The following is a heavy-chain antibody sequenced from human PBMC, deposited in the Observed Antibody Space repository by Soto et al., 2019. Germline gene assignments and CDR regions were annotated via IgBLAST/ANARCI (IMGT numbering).Heavy chain of an antibody. V-gene: IGHV1-69*12. CDR2: IIPIFGTA. J-gene: IGHJ4*02. CDR1: GGTFSSYA. CDR3: ASPPTTVVTHAYFDY. Sequence: QVQLVQSGAEVKKPGSSVKVSCKASGGTFSSYAISWVRQAPGQGLEWMGGIIPIFGTANYAQKFQGRVTITADESTSTAYMELSSLRSEDKAVYYCASPPTTVVTHAYFDYWGQGTLVTVSS. D-gene: IGHD4-17*01.